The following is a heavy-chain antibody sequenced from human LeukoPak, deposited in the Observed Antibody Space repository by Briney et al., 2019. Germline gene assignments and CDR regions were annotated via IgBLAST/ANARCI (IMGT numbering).Heavy chain of an antibody. Sequence: SETLSLTCTVSGVSINTYYWSWIRQPPGKGLEWLGYIYFSGSNNYNPSLNSRVTISVDTSKNQFSLRLSSVTAADTAVYYCARVGLTVPCGRDCFANYFDYWGQGTLVTVSS. J-gene: IGHJ4*02. D-gene: IGHD2-21*02. CDR2: IYFSGSN. V-gene: IGHV4-59*01. CDR1: GVSINTYY. CDR3: ARVGLTVPCGRDCFANYFDY.